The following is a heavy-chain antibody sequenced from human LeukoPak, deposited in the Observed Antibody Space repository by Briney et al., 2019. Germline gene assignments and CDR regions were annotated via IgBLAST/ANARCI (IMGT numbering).Heavy chain of an antibody. CDR1: GYTFPGYY. V-gene: IGHV1-2*02. J-gene: IGHJ6*02. Sequence: GASVKVSRKASGYTFPGYYIHWVRQAPGQGLEWVGWINPNIGVTNYAQKFQGRVTMTRDTSIYTAYMELSRLRSDDTAVYYCARDVHHDTLTGYSTGMDVWGQGTTVTVSS. CDR2: INPNIGVT. D-gene: IGHD3-9*01. CDR3: ARDVHHDTLTGYSTGMDV.